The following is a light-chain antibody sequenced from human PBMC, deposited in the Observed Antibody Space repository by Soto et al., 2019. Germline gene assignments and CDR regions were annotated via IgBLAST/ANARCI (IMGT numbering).Light chain of an antibody. CDR3: QQYGSSSWT. CDR2: GTS. V-gene: IGKV3-20*01. J-gene: IGKJ1*01. CDR1: QSVSSSY. Sequence: EMVLTQSPGTLSLSPGERATLSCRSSQSVSSSYLAWYQQNPGQAPRLLIYGTSSRATAIPDRFSGSGSGTDFPLTISRLVLEVFAVYYCQQYGSSSWTFGKGTKVDIK.